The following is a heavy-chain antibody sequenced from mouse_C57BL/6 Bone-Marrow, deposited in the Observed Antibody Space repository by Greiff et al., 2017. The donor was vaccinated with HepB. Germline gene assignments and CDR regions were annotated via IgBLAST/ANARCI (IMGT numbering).Heavy chain of an antibody. D-gene: IGHD1-1*01. CDR3: ARWGDLLRDY. Sequence: VQLQQPGAELVRPGSSVKLSCKASGYTFTSYWMHWVKQRPIQGLEWIGNIDPSDSETHYNQKFKDKATLTVDKSSSTAYMQLSSLTSEDSAVYYCARWGDLLRDYWGQGTTLTVSS. CDR2: IDPSDSET. J-gene: IGHJ2*01. CDR1: GYTFTSYW. V-gene: IGHV1-52*01.